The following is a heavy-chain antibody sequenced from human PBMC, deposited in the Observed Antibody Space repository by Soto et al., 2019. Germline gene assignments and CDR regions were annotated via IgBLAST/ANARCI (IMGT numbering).Heavy chain of an antibody. CDR3: VRDLKYLRVTGNWFDS. CDR2: ISGNNGAT. Sequence: QVQLMQSGNEVKKPGASVTVSCKASGYTFANYGISWVRQAPGQGLEWMGWISGNNGATNYAPKVQDRIAMTLDTSTGVASMALRSLRSDDTAIYYCVRDLKYLRVTGNWFDSWGQGTLVTVSS. CDR1: GYTFANYG. D-gene: IGHD1-1*01. J-gene: IGHJ5*01. V-gene: IGHV1-18*04.